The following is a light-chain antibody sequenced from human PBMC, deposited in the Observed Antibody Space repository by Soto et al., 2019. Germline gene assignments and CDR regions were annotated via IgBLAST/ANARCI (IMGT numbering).Light chain of an antibody. CDR3: QQYNNFRT. Sequence: TQSPSSLSASVGDRVTITCRASQRVGSNLAWYQQKPGRTPRLLIYGASTRATGIPARFSGSGSGTEFTLTISSLQSEDFAVYYCQQYNNFRTFGQGTRMEIK. CDR2: GAS. CDR1: QRVGSN. J-gene: IGKJ5*01. V-gene: IGKV3-15*01.